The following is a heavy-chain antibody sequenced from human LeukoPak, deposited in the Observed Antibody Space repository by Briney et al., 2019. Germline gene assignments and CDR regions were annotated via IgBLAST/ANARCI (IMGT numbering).Heavy chain of an antibody. CDR2: IYASGST. V-gene: IGHV4-4*07. J-gene: IGHJ5*02. Sequence: SETLSLTCTVSGGSISSYYWNWIRQPAGKGLEWIGRIYASGSTNYNPSLKSRVTMSVDTSRKQFSLHLTSVTAADTAVYFCARVPYTDWGWFDPWGQGTLVTVSS. CDR3: ARVPYTDWGWFDP. CDR1: GGSISSYY. D-gene: IGHD3-9*01.